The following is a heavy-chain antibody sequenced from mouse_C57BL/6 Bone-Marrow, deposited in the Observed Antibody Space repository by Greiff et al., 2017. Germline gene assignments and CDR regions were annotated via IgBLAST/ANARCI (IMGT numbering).Heavy chain of an antibody. CDR3: ARLLLKAMDY. D-gene: IGHD1-1*01. CDR2: ISDGGSYT. J-gene: IGHJ4*01. Sequence: EVKLQESGGGLVKPGGSLKLSCAASGFTFSSSAMSWVRQTPEKRLEWVATISDGGSYTYYPDNVKGRFTISRNNAKNNLYLQMSHLKSEDTAMYYCARLLLKAMDYWGQGTSVTVSS. CDR1: GFTFSSSA. V-gene: IGHV5-4*03.